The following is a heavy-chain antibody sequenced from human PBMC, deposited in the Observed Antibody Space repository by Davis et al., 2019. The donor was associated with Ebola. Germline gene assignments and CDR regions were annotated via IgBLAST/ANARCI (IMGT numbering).Heavy chain of an antibody. Sequence: PGGSLRLSCAASGFTFSSYGMHWVRQAPGKGLEWVAVIWYDGSNKYYADSVKGRFTISRDNSKNTLYLQMNRLRAEDTAVYYCAREMVRYYYGMDVWGQGTTVTVSS. D-gene: IGHD2-8*01. CDR2: IWYDGSNK. V-gene: IGHV3-33*01. J-gene: IGHJ6*02. CDR1: GFTFSSYG. CDR3: AREMVRYYYGMDV.